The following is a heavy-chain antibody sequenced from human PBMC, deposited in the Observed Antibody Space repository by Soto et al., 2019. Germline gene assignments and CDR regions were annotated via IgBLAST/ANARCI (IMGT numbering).Heavy chain of an antibody. CDR1: GYTSTSYA. Sequence: QVPLVPSGAEVKKPGASVKVSCKASGYTSTSYAMHCLRQAPGQRLEWRGWINAGNGNTTYSQTFQGRVTITRDTSASTAYMELSRLRSEDPAVYYCARDHPYYYGSALYGTDVWGQGATVTVS. D-gene: IGHD3-10*01. V-gene: IGHV1-3*01. CDR2: INAGNGNT. J-gene: IGHJ6*01. CDR3: ARDHPYYYGSALYGTDV.